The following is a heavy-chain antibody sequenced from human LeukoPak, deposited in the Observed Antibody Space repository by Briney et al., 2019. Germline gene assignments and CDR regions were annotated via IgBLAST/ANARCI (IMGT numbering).Heavy chain of an antibody. D-gene: IGHD3-16*01. CDR2: IIDSGVIT. V-gene: IGHV3-23*01. J-gene: IGHJ6*03. Sequence: GGSLRLSCEASGFTFSSYAMSWVRQAPGKGLEWVSGIIDSGVITYYANCVKGRFPISRDNSKKTLYLQTNSLRAEDTAVYYCAKLGGQEVYNYYVAVWGKGTTVAVSS. CDR3: AKLGGQEVYNYYVAV. CDR1: GFTFSSYA.